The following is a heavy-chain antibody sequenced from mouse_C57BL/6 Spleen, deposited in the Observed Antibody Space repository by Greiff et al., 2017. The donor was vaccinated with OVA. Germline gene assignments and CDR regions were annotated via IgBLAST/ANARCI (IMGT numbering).Heavy chain of an antibody. CDR2: ISSCGSYT. V-gene: IGHV5-6*01. CDR1: GFTFSSYG. CDR3: LDDCGGAWFDY. J-gene: IGHJ3*01. Sequence: EVQLVESGGDLVKPGGSLKLSCAASGFTFSSYGMSWVRQTPDKRLEWVATISSCGSYTYYPDSVKGRFTISRDNANNTLYLQLSSLKSEDTAMYYCLDDCGGAWFDYWGQGTMVTVSA. D-gene: IGHD2-4*01.